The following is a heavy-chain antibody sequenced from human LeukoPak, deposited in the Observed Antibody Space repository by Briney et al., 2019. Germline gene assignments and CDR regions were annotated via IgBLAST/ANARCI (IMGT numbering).Heavy chain of an antibody. V-gene: IGHV1-69*05. Sequence: SLKVSCKPSGGTFSSYAISWVRQAPGQRLWWMGGIIPMFRTPKYAQKFQGRVTITTDEFTSTEYMELSSLGPEDTAVYYCASGDYCSNTSCYNGAFDIWGQGTMVTVSS. D-gene: IGHD2-2*01. CDR2: IIPMFRTP. CDR3: ASGDYCSNTSCYNGAFDI. CDR1: GGTFSSYA. J-gene: IGHJ3*02.